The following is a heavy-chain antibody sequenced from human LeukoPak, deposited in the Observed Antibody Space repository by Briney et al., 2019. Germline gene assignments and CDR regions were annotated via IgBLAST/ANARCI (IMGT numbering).Heavy chain of an antibody. J-gene: IGHJ3*02. V-gene: IGHV3-48*04. D-gene: IGHD2-15*01. CDR1: GFTFTIFG. CDR2: IDARSGIT. Sequence: PGGSLRLSCAASGFTFTIFGLNWVRQAPGKGPEWVSYIDARSGITYYADSVQGRFTLSGDNAKNSLYLQMNSLRAEDTAVYYCARSPTLYDAFDIWGQGTMVTVSS. CDR3: ARSPTLYDAFDI.